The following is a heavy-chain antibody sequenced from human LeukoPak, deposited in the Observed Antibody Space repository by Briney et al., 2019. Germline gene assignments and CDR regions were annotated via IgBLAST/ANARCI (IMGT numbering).Heavy chain of an antibody. D-gene: IGHD4-17*01. CDR2: INYSGST. Sequence: PSETLSLTCTVSGGSVSSGSHYWSWIRQPPGKGLEWIGYINYSGSTNYNPSLKSRVTISVDTSKNQFSLKLSSVTAADTAVYYCARDIYGAFDIWGQGTMVTVSS. CDR1: GGSVSSGSHY. J-gene: IGHJ3*02. CDR3: ARDIYGAFDI. V-gene: IGHV4-61*01.